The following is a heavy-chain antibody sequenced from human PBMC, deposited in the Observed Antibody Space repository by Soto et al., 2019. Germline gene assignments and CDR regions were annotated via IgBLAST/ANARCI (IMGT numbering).Heavy chain of an antibody. CDR3: ARGWGAPGRGSALGYYYHFGMDV. J-gene: IGHJ6*02. CDR2: IKEDGSEA. D-gene: IGHD3-16*01. V-gene: IGHV3-7*05. CDR1: GFTFSTYW. Sequence: EVQLVESGGGLVQPGGSLRLSCAASGFTFSTYWMNWVRQAPGKGLEWVANIKEDGSEAYYVDSVKGRFTISRDNAKNSLYLDMNSLRGEDTAVYYCARGWGAPGRGSALGYYYHFGMDVWGQGTTVTVPS.